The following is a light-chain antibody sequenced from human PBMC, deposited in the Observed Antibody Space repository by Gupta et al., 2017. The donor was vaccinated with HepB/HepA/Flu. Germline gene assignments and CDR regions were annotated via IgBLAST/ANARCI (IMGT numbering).Light chain of an antibody. CDR2: DAS. CDR3: RHENNTVWS. CDR1: QSVANDF. J-gene: IGKJ1*01. V-gene: IGKV3D-20*02. Sequence: EIVLTQSPDTLSVSPGERATLSCRASQSVANDFLGWYQQKPGQAPRLLIFDASNRATGIPARFSGSGSGTEFTLTISRLEPEDFAVYYCRHENNTVWSFGQGTKVDIK.